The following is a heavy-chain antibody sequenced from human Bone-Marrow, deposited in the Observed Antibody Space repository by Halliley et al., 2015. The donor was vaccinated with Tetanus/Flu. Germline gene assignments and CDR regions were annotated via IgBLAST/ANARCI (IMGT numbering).Heavy chain of an antibody. CDR1: GGSISNSY. CDR2: IYSSGST. CDR3: AKLPVISGSRDY. D-gene: IGHD1-26*01. V-gene: IGHV4-59*12. J-gene: IGHJ4*02. Sequence: GLVKPSETLSLTCTVSGGSISNSYWSWIRQPPGKGLEWIGYIYSSGSTNYNPSLKSRVTISVDTSKKQFSLKLNSVTAADSAVYYCAKLPVISGSRDYWGQGTLVTVPS.